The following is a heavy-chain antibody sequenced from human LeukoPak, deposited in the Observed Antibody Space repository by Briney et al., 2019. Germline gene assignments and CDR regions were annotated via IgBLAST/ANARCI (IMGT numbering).Heavy chain of an antibody. J-gene: IGHJ5*02. CDR2: SKSKTDGGTT. CDR1: GFTLSSAW. D-gene: IGHD2-2*01. Sequence: PGGSLRLYCAGSGFTLSSAWMTWVRQAPGKGLEWVALSKSKTDGGTTDYAAPVKGRFTISRDDSKNTLYLQMNSLKTEDTAVYYCAKYCISADCYANWFGPWGQGTLVTVSS. CDR3: AKYCISADCYANWFGP. V-gene: IGHV3-15*01.